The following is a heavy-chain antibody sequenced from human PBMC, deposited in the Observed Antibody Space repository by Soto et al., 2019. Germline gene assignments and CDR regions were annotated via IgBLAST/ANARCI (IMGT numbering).Heavy chain of an antibody. V-gene: IGHV4-31*03. CDR3: AIAYRQSGYSSSWVFDS. CDR2: IYYSGSN. D-gene: IGHD6-13*01. J-gene: IGHJ4*02. Sequence: QVQLQESGPGLVKPSQTLSLICTVSGGSINSGGYYWSWIRQHPGKGLEWIGSIYYSGSNYYNPFLRSRVTSSAGASENQFSLKLISVPAADTAVYFCAIAYRQSGYSSSWVFDSWGQGTLVNVSS. CDR1: GGSINSGGYY.